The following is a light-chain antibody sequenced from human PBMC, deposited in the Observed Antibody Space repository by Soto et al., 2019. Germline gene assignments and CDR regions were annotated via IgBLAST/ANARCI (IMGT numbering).Light chain of an antibody. CDR3: QQRSNWWWT. Sequence: EIVLTQSPATLSLSPGERATLSCRASQSVSSYLAWYQQKPGQAPRLLIYDASNRATGIPARFSGSGSGTDFTLTISSLEPEDFAVYYCQQRSNWWWTFGQGTKVDI. CDR1: QSVSSY. CDR2: DAS. J-gene: IGKJ1*01. V-gene: IGKV3-11*01.